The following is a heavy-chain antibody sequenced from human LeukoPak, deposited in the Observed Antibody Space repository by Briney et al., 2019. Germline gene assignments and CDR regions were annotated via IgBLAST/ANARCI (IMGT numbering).Heavy chain of an antibody. Sequence: PSETLSLTCSVSGAFITSYYWSWIRQSPGKGLEFIGSRYHIGSTNYNPSLKSRVTISIDTSKNQFSLKVTSVTAADAAVYYCARAWQWLPLDSWGQGTLVTVSS. CDR2: RYHIGST. D-gene: IGHD6-19*01. J-gene: IGHJ4*02. CDR3: ARAWQWLPLDS. CDR1: GAFITSYY. V-gene: IGHV4-59*12.